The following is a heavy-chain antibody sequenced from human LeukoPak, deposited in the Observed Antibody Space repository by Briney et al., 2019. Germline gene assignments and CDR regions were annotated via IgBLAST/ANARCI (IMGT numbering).Heavy chain of an antibody. CDR2: IYYSGST. CDR1: GGSISSSSYY. J-gene: IGHJ3*02. D-gene: IGHD6-25*01. Sequence: SETLSLTCTVSGGSISSSSYYWGWIRQPPGKGLEWIGSIYYSGSTYYNPSLKSRVTISVDTSKNQFSLKLSSVTAADTAVYYCARDQGSSAINDAFDIWGQGTMVTVSS. V-gene: IGHV4-39*07. CDR3: ARDQGSSAINDAFDI.